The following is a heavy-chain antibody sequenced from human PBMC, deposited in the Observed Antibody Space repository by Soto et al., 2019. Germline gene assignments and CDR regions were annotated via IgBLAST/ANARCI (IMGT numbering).Heavy chain of an antibody. V-gene: IGHV3-23*01. D-gene: IGHD5-12*01. CDR3: AKYPEYSVYDATYFDY. J-gene: IGHJ4*02. CDR2: ISGGGGTT. Sequence: EVQLLESGGGLVQPGGSLRLSCAASGFTFGTYAMIWVRQAPGKGLEWVSGISGGGGTTFYADSVKGRFTISRDNSKSTLYLQMNSLRAEDTAVYYCAKYPEYSVYDATYFDYWGQGTLVTVSS. CDR1: GFTFGTYA.